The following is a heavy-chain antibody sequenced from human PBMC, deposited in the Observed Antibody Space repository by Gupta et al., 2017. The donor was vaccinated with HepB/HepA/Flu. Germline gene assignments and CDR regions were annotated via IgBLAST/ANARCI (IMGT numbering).Heavy chain of an antibody. D-gene: IGHD2-2*01. J-gene: IGHJ4*02. Sequence: QVQLVQSGAEVKKPGASVKVSCKASGYTFTGYYMHWVRQAPGQGLEWMGWINPNSGGTNYAQKFQGRVTMTRDTSISTAYMELGRLRSDDTAVYYCARGLGFPLMTAAKVVVVPAALYYWGQGTLVTVSS. V-gene: IGHV1-2*02. CDR2: INPNSGGT. CDR3: ARGLGFPLMTAAKVVVVPAALYY. CDR1: GYTFTGYY.